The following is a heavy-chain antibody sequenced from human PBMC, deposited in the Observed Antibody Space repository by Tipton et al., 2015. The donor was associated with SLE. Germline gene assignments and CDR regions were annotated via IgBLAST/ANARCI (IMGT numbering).Heavy chain of an antibody. J-gene: IGHJ2*01. CDR1: GFTFSRYD. V-gene: IGHV3-13*01. Sequence: SLRLSCAASGFTFSRYDMHWVRQATGKGLEWVSAIGTAGDTYYPGSVKGRFTISRENAKNSLYLQMNSLRAGDTAVYYCARDSSDYRYNNSSEWYFDLWGRGTLVTVSS. CDR3: ARDSSDYRYNNSSEWYFDL. CDR2: IGTAGDT. D-gene: IGHD6-6*01.